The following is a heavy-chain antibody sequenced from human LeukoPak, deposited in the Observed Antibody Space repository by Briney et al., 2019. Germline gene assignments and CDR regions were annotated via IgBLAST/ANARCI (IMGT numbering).Heavy chain of an antibody. V-gene: IGHV4-61*02. Sequence: PSETLSLTCTVSGGSISSSSYYWSWIRQPAGKGLEWIGRIYTSGSTNYNPSLKSRVTISVDTSKNQFSLKLSSVTAADTAVYYCARGDSSSWSHYFDYWGQGTLVTVSS. CDR1: GGSISSSSYY. J-gene: IGHJ4*02. CDR2: IYTSGST. D-gene: IGHD6-13*01. CDR3: ARGDSSSWSHYFDY.